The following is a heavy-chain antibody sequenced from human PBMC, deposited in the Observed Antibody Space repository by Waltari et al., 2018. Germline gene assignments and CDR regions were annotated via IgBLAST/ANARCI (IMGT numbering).Heavy chain of an antibody. CDR2: IYTSGST. Sequence: QVQLQESGPGLVTPSETLSLTCTVSGGSISRYSWRWILQPAGKGLEWIGRIYTSGSTNYHTSLKSRVTMSVDTSKNQFSLKLSSVTAADTAVYYCARSCSSTSCYYYFDYWGQGTLVTVSS. J-gene: IGHJ4*02. CDR3: ARSCSSTSCYYYFDY. V-gene: IGHV4-4*07. D-gene: IGHD2-2*01. CDR1: GGSISRYS.